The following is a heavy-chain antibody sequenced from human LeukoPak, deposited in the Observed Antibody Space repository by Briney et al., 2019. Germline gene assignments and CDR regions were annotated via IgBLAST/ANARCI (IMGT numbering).Heavy chain of an antibody. Sequence: SQTLSLTCTVSGGSISSGDYYWSWIRQPAGKGLEWIGRIYTSGSTTYNPSLKSRVTISLDTSKNQFSLNLNSVTAADTAVYYCARSGNWGLPYFDYWGRGTLVTVSS. CDR2: IYTSGST. D-gene: IGHD7-27*01. V-gene: IGHV4-61*02. CDR1: GGSISSGDYY. J-gene: IGHJ4*02. CDR3: ARSGNWGLPYFDY.